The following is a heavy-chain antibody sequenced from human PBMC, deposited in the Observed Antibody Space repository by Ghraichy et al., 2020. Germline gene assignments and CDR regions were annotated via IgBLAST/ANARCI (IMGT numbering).Heavy chain of an antibody. CDR3: ARAYSSSWYGVLGWWFDP. CDR1: GYTFTGYY. D-gene: IGHD6-13*01. CDR2: INPNSGGT. J-gene: IGHJ5*02. Sequence: ASVKVSCKASGYTFTGYYMHWVRQAPGQGLEWMGWINPNSGGTNYAQKFQGRVTMTRDTSISTAYIELSRLRSDDTAVYYCARAYSSSWYGVLGWWFDPWGQGTLVTVSS. V-gene: IGHV1-2*02.